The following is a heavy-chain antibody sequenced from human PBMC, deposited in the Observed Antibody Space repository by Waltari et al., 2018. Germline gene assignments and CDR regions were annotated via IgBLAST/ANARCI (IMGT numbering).Heavy chain of an antibody. CDR2: IYTAGST. CDR3: AREFGGLNDAFDI. J-gene: IGHJ3*02. V-gene: IGHV3-53*01. CDR1: GFIVCKHY. Sequence: DVKMVEPVGGLIQLGGSLRLSRSASGFIVCKHYLNWVRQATGKGLEWVSVIYTAGSTYYADSVKGRFTISRDKSKNTLYLQMNSLRAEDTAVYYCAREFGGLNDAFDIWGQGTMVSVSS. D-gene: IGHD2-15*01.